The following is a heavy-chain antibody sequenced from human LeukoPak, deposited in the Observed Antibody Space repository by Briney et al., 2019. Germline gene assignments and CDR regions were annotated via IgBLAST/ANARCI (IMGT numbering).Heavy chain of an antibody. Sequence: GGSLRLSCAASGFTFSSYAMHWVRQAPGKGREGVAVISYDGSNKYYADSVKGRFTISRDNSKNTLYLQMNSLRAEDTAVYYCASGMVATWAYFDYWGQGTLVTVSS. CDR3: ASGMVATWAYFDY. V-gene: IGHV3-30*04. D-gene: IGHD5-12*01. CDR2: ISYDGSNK. J-gene: IGHJ4*02. CDR1: GFTFSSYA.